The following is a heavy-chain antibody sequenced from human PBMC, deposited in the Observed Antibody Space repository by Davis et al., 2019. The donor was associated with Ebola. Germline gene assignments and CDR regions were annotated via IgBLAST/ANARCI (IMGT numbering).Heavy chain of an antibody. CDR1: GFTFRNYA. V-gene: IGHV3-30*04. Sequence: GESLKISCAASGFTFRNYAMHWVRQAPGKGLEWVAVVSHRQRETFYADSVKGRFTISRDNSENTLYLQMNSLTADDTAVYYCARAVFHEVLDYWGQGTPVTVSS. CDR2: VSHRQRET. CDR3: ARAVFHEVLDY. J-gene: IGHJ4*02. D-gene: IGHD3-3*01.